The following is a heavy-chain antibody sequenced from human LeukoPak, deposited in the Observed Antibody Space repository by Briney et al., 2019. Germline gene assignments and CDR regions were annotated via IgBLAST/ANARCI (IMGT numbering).Heavy chain of an antibody. V-gene: IGHV3-23*01. D-gene: IGHD4-17*01. CDR1: GFSVNSYY. J-gene: IGHJ3*02. CDR3: ARDPNGDFIGAFEI. Sequence: PGGSLRLSCAASGFSVNSYYMSWVRQAPGRGLEWVSAIRGGGRTTFYADSVKGRFAISRDNSKNTLYLQMSSLRVDDTAVYYCARDPNGDFIGAFEIWGQGTVVTVSS. CDR2: IRGGGRTT.